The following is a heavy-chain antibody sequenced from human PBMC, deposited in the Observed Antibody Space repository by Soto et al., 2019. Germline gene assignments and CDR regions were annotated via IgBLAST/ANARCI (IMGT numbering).Heavy chain of an antibody. D-gene: IGHD1-26*01. J-gene: IGHJ6*02. CDR1: GGSFSGYY. CDR2: INHSGST. Sequence: SETLSLTCAVYGGSFSGYYWSWIRQPPGKGLEWIGEINHSGSTNYNPSLRSRATISVDTSKNQFSLKLSSVTAADTAVYYCARLRWENWREYYYYGMDVWGQGTTVTVSS. V-gene: IGHV4-34*01. CDR3: ARLRWENWREYYYYGMDV.